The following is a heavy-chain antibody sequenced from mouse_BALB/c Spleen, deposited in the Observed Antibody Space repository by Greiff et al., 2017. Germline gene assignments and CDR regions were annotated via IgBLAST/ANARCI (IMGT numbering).Heavy chain of an antibody. Sequence: EVKLMESGGGLVQPGGSLRLSCATSGFTFTDYYMSWVRQPPGKALEWLGFIRNKANGYTTEYSASVKGRFTISRDNSQSILYLQMNTLRAEDSATYYCARDKELRAWGQGTTLTVSS. CDR3: ARDKELRA. D-gene: IGHD1-1*01. CDR1: GFTFTDYY. CDR2: IRNKANGYTT. V-gene: IGHV7-3*02. J-gene: IGHJ2*01.